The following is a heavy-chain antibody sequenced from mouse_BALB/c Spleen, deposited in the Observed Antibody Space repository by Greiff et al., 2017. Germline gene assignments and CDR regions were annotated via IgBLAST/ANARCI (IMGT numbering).Heavy chain of an antibody. J-gene: IGHJ1*01. CDR2: ISSGSSTI. Sequence: DVKLVESGGGLVQPGGSRKLSCAASGFTFSSFGMHWVRQAPEKGLEWVAYISSGSSTIYYADTVKGRFTISRDNPKNTLFLQMTSLRSEDTAMYYCARRVDWYFDVWGAGTTVTVSS. V-gene: IGHV5-17*02. CDR3: ARRVDWYFDV. CDR1: GFTFSSFG.